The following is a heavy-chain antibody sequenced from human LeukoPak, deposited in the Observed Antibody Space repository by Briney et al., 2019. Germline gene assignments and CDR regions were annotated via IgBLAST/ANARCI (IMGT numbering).Heavy chain of an antibody. CDR1: GFTFSDFG. V-gene: IGHV3-21*04. Sequence: GGSLRLSCAASGFTFSDFGMNWVRQAPGKGLEWVSSISTTSTYIYYGDSVKDRFTIYRDNAENSLYLQMNSLRAEDTAVYYCARDLGSSIWRRLDYYYMDVWGKGTTVTVSS. J-gene: IGHJ6*03. CDR3: ARDLGSSIWRRLDYYYMDV. D-gene: IGHD6-13*01. CDR2: ISTTSTYI.